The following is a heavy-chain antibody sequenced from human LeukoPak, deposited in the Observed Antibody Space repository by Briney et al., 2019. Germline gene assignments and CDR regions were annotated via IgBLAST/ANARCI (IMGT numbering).Heavy chain of an antibody. CDR2: INSDGRST. V-gene: IGHV3-74*01. CDR1: GFTFSSNW. Sequence: AGGSRTLSCAASGFTFSSNWRHWVRQGPGKGLVWVSRINSDGRSTNYADSGKGRFTISRDNAKNTLYLQMNSVRAEDTAVYSCARAGGSACYEYWGQGTLVTVST. J-gene: IGHJ4*02. CDR3: ARAGGSACYEY. D-gene: IGHD2-15*01.